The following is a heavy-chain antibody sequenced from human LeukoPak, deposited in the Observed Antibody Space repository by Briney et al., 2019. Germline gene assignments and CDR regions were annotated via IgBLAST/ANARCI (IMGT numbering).Heavy chain of an antibody. V-gene: IGHV3-30*02. CDR2: IRNDETEI. Sequence: GGSLRLSCAASGFTFNNYGMHWVRQAPGRGLEWVSFIRNDETEIHYADFAKGRFTVSRDKSNNLLYLQMYSLRPDDTALYYCAKDGGRYRFDYWGQGTMVTVSS. CDR3: AKDGGRYRFDY. CDR1: GFTFNNYG. J-gene: IGHJ4*02. D-gene: IGHD3-16*02.